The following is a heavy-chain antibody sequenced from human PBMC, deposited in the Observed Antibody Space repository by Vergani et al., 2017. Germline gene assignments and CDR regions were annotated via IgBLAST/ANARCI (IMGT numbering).Heavy chain of an antibody. Sequence: QVQLQESGPGLVKPSETLSLTCAVSGYSISSGYYWGWIRQPPGKGLEWIGSIYHSGSTYYNPSLKSRVTISVDTSKNQLSLKLSSVTAADTAVYYCARQFCGXDCNSFRADFFQHWGQGALLTVSS. D-gene: IGHD2-21*02. CDR3: ARQFCGXDCNSFRADFFQH. V-gene: IGHV4-38-2*01. CDR2: IYHSGST. J-gene: IGHJ1*01. CDR1: GYSISSGYY.